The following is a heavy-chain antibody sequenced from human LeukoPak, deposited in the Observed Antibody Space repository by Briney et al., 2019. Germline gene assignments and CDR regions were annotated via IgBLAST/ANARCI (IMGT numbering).Heavy chain of an antibody. CDR2: ISYDGSNK. V-gene: IGHV3-30*18. CDR3: AKDSAGYSYGTPLDY. J-gene: IGHJ4*02. CDR1: GFTFSSYG. Sequence: GRSLRLSCAASGFTFSSYGMHWVRQAPGKGLEWVAVISYDGSNKYYADSVKGRFTISRDNSKNTLYLQMNSLRAEDTAVYYCAKDSAGYSYGTPLDYWGQGTLVTVSS. D-gene: IGHD5-18*01.